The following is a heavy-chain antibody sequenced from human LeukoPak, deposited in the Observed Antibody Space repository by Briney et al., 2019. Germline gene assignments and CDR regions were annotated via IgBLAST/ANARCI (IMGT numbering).Heavy chain of an antibody. V-gene: IGHV4-39*01. D-gene: IGHD4-17*01. Sequence: SETLSLTRTVSGGSISSSSYYWGWVRKPPGKGLEWIGSIYYSGSTYYNPSLKSRVTISVDTSKNQFSLKLSSVTAADTAVYYCARPTVTALDAFDIWGQGTMVTVSS. CDR3: ARPTVTALDAFDI. CDR1: GGSISSSSYY. J-gene: IGHJ3*02. CDR2: IYYSGST.